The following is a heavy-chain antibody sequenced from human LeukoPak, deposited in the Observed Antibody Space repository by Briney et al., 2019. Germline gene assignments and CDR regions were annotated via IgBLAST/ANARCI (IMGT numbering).Heavy chain of an antibody. V-gene: IGHV3-23*01. J-gene: IGHJ4*02. CDR3: AKAPGGIVGY. D-gene: IGHD3-16*01. Sequence: PGGPLRLSCAASGFTFSTSAMSWVRQPPGKGLEWVSAISGSAASTYYADSVKGRFTISRDNSKNTLYLQMNSLRAEDTAVYYCAKAPGGIVGYWGQGTLVTVSS. CDR1: GFTFSTSA. CDR2: ISGSAAST.